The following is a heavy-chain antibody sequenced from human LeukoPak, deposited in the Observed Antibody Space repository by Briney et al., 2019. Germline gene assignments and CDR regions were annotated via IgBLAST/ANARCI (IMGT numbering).Heavy chain of an antibody. CDR2: INAGNGNT. D-gene: IGHD3-10*01. CDR3: ARVQSPYYYGSGSYYSLDY. Sequence: ASVKVSCKASGYTFTSYAMHWVRQAPGQRLEWMGWINAGNGNTKYSQKFQGRVTITRDTSASTAYMELSSLRSEDTAVYYCARVQSPYYYGSGSYYSLDYWGQGTLVTVSS. CDR1: GYTFTSYA. J-gene: IGHJ4*02. V-gene: IGHV1-3*01.